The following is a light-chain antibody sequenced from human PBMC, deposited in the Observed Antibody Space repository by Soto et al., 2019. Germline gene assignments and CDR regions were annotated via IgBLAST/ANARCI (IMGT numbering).Light chain of an antibody. CDR3: QQYFSYPYT. V-gene: IGKV1-8*01. Sequence: AIRMTQSPSSFSASTGDRVTITCRASQAISSYLAWYQQKVGKAPKLLIYAAATLQRGAPSRFSGSGSGTDFTLTISRLQSEDFATEYCQQYFSYPYTFGQGTKLEI. J-gene: IGKJ2*01. CDR2: AAA. CDR1: QAISSY.